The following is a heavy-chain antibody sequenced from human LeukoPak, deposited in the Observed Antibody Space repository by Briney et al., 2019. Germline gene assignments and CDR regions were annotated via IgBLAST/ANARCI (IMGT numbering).Heavy chain of an antibody. CDR1: GGTFSSYA. CDR3: ARGHIYDFWSGYFDY. V-gene: IGHV1-69*13. CDR2: IIPIFGTA. D-gene: IGHD3-3*01. Sequence: ASVKVSCKASGGTFSSYAISWVRQAPGQGLEWMGGIIPIFGTANYAQKFQGRVTITADESTSTAYMELSSLRSEDTAVYYCARGHIYDFWSGYFDYWGQGTLVTVS. J-gene: IGHJ4*02.